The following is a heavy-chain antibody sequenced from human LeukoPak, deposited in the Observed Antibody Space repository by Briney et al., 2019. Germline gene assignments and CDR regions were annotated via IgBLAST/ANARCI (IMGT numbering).Heavy chain of an antibody. J-gene: IGHJ4*02. CDR2: ISGSGGST. CDR3: ARARLPRPVDY. CDR1: GFTFSSYA. Sequence: PGGSLRLSCAASGFTFSSYAMSWVRQAPGKGLEWVSAISGSGGSTYYADSVKGRFTISRDNAKNSLYLQMNSLRAEDTAVYYCARARLPRPVDYWGQGTLVTVSS. D-gene: IGHD6-25*01. V-gene: IGHV3-23*01.